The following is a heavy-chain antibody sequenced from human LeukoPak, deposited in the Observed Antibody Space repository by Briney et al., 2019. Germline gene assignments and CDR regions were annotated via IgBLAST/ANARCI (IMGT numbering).Heavy chain of an antibody. CDR2: IKSKTDGGTT. V-gene: IGHV3-15*01. D-gene: IGHD3-9*01. CDR3: TTEGVPRYLDWLLTPFFDY. J-gene: IGHJ4*02. CDR1: GFTFSNAW. Sequence: GGSLRLSCAASGFTFSNAWMSWVRQAPGKGLEWVGRIKSKTDGGTTDYAAPVKGRFTILRDDSKNTLYLQMNSLKTEDTAVYYCTTEGVPRYLDWLLTPFFDYWGQGTLVTVSS.